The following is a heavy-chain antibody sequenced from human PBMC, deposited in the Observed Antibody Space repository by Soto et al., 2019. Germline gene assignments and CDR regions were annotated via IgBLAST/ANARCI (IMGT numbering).Heavy chain of an antibody. V-gene: IGHV1-69*02. CDR3: AGGYWRFGLSNGMDV. CDR2: IIPSLGIA. D-gene: IGHD3-10*01. Sequence: QVQLVQSGAEVKKPGSSVKVSCKASGGTFSSYTISWVRQAPGQGLEWMGRIIPSLGIANYAQKFQGRVTITANKSTSPAYMEQISLRSEDTAMYYCAGGYWRFGLSNGMDVWGQGTKVTVSS. J-gene: IGHJ6*02. CDR1: GGTFSSYT.